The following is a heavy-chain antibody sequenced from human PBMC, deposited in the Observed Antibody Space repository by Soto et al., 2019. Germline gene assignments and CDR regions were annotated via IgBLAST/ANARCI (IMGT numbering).Heavy chain of an antibody. CDR1: GFTFSSHG. Sequence: PGWSLRLSCAASGFTFSSHGMHLVRQAPGKGLEWVAFINYDGSNKYYADCVKGRFTISRASSKNTLYLQMISLRAEETAVYYCARDAMIYYGSGSYYNAFDNWGQGTLFPVS. D-gene: IGHD3-10*01. V-gene: IGHV3-33*01. CDR2: INYDGSNK. J-gene: IGHJ4*02. CDR3: ARDAMIYYGSGSYYNAFDN.